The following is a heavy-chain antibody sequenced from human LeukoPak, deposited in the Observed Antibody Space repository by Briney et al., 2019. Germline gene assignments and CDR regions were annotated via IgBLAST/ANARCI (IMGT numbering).Heavy chain of an antibody. CDR2: IYTSGST. Sequence: PSETLSLTCTVSGGSISSGSYYWSWIRQPAGKGLEWIGRIYTSGSTNYNPSLKSRVTISVDTSKNQFSLKLSSVTAADTAVYYCATDGRYCSGGSCYLGGQGTLVTVSS. J-gene: IGHJ4*02. D-gene: IGHD2-15*01. CDR1: GGSISSGSYY. V-gene: IGHV4-61*02. CDR3: ATDGRYCSGGSCYL.